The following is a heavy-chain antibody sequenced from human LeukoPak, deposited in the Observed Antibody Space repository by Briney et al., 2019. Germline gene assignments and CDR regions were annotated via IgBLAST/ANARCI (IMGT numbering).Heavy chain of an antibody. D-gene: IGHD3-22*01. V-gene: IGHV4-34*01. CDR3: ARGGYRYYCDKDAFDI. CDR2: INRSGSN. CDR1: GGSFSGYY. Sequence: KPSETLSLTCAVYGGSFSGYYWSWIRQPPGKGLEWIGEINRSGSNNYNPSLKSRVTISVDTSKNQFSLKLSSVTAADTAVYYCARGGYRYYCDKDAFDIWGQGTMVTVSS. J-gene: IGHJ3*02.